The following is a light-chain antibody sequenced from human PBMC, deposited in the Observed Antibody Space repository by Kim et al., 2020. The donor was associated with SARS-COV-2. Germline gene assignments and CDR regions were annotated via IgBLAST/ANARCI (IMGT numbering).Light chain of an antibody. CDR2: DAS. Sequence: LSPGERATPSCRASQSVSSYLAWYQQKPGQAPRLLIYDASNRATGIPARFSGSGSGTDFTLTISSLDPEDFAVYYCQQRSNWPLTFGGGTKVDIK. V-gene: IGKV3-11*01. CDR3: QQRSNWPLT. J-gene: IGKJ4*01. CDR1: QSVSSY.